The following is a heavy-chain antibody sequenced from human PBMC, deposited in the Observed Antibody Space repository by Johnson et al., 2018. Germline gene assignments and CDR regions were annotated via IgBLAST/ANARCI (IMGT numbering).Heavy chain of an antibody. Sequence: VQLVESGGGLVLPGGSLRLSCAASGFTLSSYSINWVRQAPGKGLEWVSYISSSRSTIYYADSVKGRFTISRDNSKNTMYLQMNNVGEEDTAIYYCARDSDYDVGSDYYGYFYWGQGTLVIVSA. V-gene: IGHV3-48*02. CDR2: ISSSRSTI. CDR3: ARDSDYDVGSDYYGYFY. CDR1: GFTLSSYS. J-gene: IGHJ1*01. D-gene: IGHD3-3*01.